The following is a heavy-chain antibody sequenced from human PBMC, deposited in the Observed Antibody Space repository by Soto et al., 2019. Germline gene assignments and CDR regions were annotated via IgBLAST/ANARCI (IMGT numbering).Heavy chain of an antibody. CDR3: AGDPYGDFSYYFDY. CDR2: IIPIFGTA. V-gene: IGHV1-69*13. Sequence: GASVKVSCKASGGTFSSYAISWVRQAPGQGLEWMGGIIPIFGTANYAQKFQGRVTITADESTSTAYMELSSLRSEDTAVYYCAGDPYGDFSYYFDYWGQGTLVTVS. J-gene: IGHJ4*02. D-gene: IGHD4-17*01. CDR1: GGTFSSYA.